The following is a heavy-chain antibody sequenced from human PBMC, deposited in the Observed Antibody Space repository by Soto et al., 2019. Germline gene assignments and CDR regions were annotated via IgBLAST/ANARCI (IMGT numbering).Heavy chain of an antibody. CDR2: FDPEDGET. CDR3: ATRGVVPAAWDFDY. J-gene: IGHJ4*02. V-gene: IGHV1-24*01. D-gene: IGHD2-2*01. CDR1: GYTLTELS. Sequence: ASVKVSCKASGYTLTELSMHWVRQAPGKGLEWMGGFDPEDGETIYAQKFQGRVTMTEDTSTDTAYMELSSLRSEDTAVYYCATRGVVPAAWDFDYWGQGTLVTVSS.